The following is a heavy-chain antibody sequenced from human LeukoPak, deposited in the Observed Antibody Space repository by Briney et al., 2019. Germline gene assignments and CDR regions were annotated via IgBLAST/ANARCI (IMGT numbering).Heavy chain of an antibody. J-gene: IGHJ4*02. D-gene: IGHD3-22*01. Sequence: GGSLRLSCAASGCTFSSYWMHWVRQAPGKGLVWVSRINSDGSSTSYADSVKGRFTISRDNAKNTLYLQMNSLRAEDTAVYYCARAGVTYYYDSTFHYAGQGTLVTVSS. CDR1: GCTFSSYW. CDR3: ARAGVTYYYDSTFHY. CDR2: INSDGSST. V-gene: IGHV3-74*01.